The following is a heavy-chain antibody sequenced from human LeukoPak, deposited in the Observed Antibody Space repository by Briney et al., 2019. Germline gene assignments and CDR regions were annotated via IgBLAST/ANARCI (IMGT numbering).Heavy chain of an antibody. CDR3: ARDRYYYASGSLPTGFDY. J-gene: IGHJ4*02. V-gene: IGHV1-18*01. CDR2: ISAYNGNT. D-gene: IGHD3-10*01. CDR1: GYTFTSYG. Sequence: ASVKVSCKASGYTFTSYGISWVRQAPGQGLEWMGWISAYNGNTNYAHKLQGSVTMTTDTSTSTAYMELRNLISDDTAVYYCARDRYYYASGSLPTGFDYWGQGTLVTVSS.